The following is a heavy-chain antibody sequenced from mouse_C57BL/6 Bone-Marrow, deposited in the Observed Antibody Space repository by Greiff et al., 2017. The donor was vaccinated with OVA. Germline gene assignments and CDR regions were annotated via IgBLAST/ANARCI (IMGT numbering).Heavy chain of an antibody. CDR1: GYPFTGYW. J-gene: IGHJ1*03. CDR2: ILPGRGST. V-gene: IGHV1-9*01. Sequence: QVQLQQSGADLTKPGASVRLSCKATGYPFTGYWIEWVKQRPGQGLEWIGEILPGRGSTNYNKKLKGKATFTADTSSNTAYMRLSSLTTEDSAIYYGASPNYGSWYFDVWGTGTTVTVSS. D-gene: IGHD1-1*01. CDR3: ASPNYGSWYFDV.